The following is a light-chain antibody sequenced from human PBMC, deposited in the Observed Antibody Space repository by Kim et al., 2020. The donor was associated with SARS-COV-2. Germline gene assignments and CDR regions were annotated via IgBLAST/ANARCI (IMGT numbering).Light chain of an antibody. J-gene: IGLJ3*02. V-gene: IGLV3-21*02. Sequence: APGGTATSTGGGTNIGDRNVTWYHPRPGRAPVPVISDDSDRPSGIPERFSGSTSGNTATLTINRVEAVDEADYYCQVWDGSSDHWVFGGGTQLTVL. CDR2: DDS. CDR3: QVWDGSSDHWV. CDR1: NIGDRN.